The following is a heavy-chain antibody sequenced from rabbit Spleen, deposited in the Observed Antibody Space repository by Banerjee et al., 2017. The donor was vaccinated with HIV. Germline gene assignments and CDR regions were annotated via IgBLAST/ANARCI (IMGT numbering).Heavy chain of an antibody. Sequence: VESGGDLVKPGASLTLTCTASGVSFSFNNYMCWVRQAPGKGLEWIVCIDSGSSGFTYFASWAKGRFTISKTSSTTVTLQMTSLTAADTATYFCARDTASSFSSYGMDLWGPGTLVTVS. D-gene: IGHD8-1*01. J-gene: IGHJ6*01. CDR3: ARDTASSFSSYGMDL. CDR2: IDSGSSGFT. CDR1: GVSFSFNNY. V-gene: IGHV1S40*01.